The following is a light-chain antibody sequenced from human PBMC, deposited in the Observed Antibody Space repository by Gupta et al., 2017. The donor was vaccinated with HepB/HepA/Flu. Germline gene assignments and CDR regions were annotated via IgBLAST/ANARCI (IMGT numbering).Light chain of an antibody. CDR1: QGISSY. CDR3: QQNSSTPQIT. J-gene: IGKJ5*01. Sequence: AIRLTQSPSFLSASVGDRVTITCWASQGISSYLAWYQQKPAKAPKLFIYYASSLQSGVPSRFSGSGSRTDYTLTISSQQQEDFATYCCQQNSSTPQITFGQGTRLEIK. V-gene: IGKV1D-43*01. CDR2: YAS.